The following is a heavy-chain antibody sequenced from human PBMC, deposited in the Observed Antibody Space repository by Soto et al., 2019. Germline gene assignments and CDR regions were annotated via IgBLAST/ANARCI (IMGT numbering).Heavy chain of an antibody. Sequence: SETLSLTCSVSGGSISTSRSYWAWIRQPPGKGLEWLANIFYSGSTFYNPSLASRVSVSVDTSKNEFSLKLRSVTAADTAVYYCARQPTTGDTDLWFDPWGQGTLVTASS. CDR1: GGSISTSRSY. J-gene: IGHJ5*02. CDR3: ARQPTTGDTDLWFDP. CDR2: IFYSGST. V-gene: IGHV4-39*01. D-gene: IGHD2-21*01.